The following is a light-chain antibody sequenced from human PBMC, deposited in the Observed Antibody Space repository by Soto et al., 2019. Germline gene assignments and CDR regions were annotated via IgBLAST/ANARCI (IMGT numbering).Light chain of an antibody. Sequence: DIQLTQSPSFLSASVGDRVTITCRASQGISSYLAWYQQKPGEAPKLLIYGASTLQSGVPSRFSGSGSGTDFTLTISRLQSEDFATYYCQQYYSYQYTFGQGTRLEIK. V-gene: IGKV1-9*01. J-gene: IGKJ5*01. CDR1: QGISSY. CDR2: GAS. CDR3: QQYYSYQYT.